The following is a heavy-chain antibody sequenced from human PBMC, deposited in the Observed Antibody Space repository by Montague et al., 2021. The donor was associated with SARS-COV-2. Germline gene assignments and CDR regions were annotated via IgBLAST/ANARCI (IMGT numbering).Heavy chain of an antibody. Sequence: SETLSLTCIVSGGSISSYYWSWIRQPPGKGLEWIGYIYYSGSTNYNPSLKSRVTISVDTSKNQFSLKLSSVTAADTAVYYCARVFPRWLQFDPYFDYWGQVTLVTVSS. CDR1: GGSISSYY. D-gene: IGHD5-24*01. CDR2: IYYSGST. CDR3: ARVFPRWLQFDPYFDY. V-gene: IGHV4-59*01. J-gene: IGHJ4*02.